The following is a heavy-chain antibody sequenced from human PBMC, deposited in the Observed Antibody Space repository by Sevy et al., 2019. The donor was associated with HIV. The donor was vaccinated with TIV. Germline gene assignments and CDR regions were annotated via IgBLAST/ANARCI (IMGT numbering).Heavy chain of an antibody. J-gene: IGHJ4*02. Sequence: GGSLRLSCAASGFTFNTYGMHWVRQAPGKGLEWVAVISYDGSNKYYADSVKGRFTISRDNSKNTLYLQMNSLRAEDTAVYYCAKEFYDFWSGYYYFDYWGQGTLVTVSS. V-gene: IGHV3-30*18. D-gene: IGHD3-3*01. CDR2: ISYDGSNK. CDR3: AKEFYDFWSGYYYFDY. CDR1: GFTFNTYG.